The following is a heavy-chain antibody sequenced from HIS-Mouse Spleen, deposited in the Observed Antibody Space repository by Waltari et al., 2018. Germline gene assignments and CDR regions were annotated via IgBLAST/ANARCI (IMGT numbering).Heavy chain of an antibody. V-gene: IGHV3-73*01. CDR3: TGGSWSGYYFDY. CDR2: NRSKINSYAA. CDR1: GFTFSGSA. Sequence: EVQLVESGGGLVQPGGSLKLSCAASGFTFSGSAMHWVRQASVKGLEWVGRNRSKINSYAAAYAAAVKGRCTISRDDSKNTAYLQMNSLKTEDTAVYYCTGGSWSGYYFDYWGQGTLVTVSS. D-gene: IGHD3-3*01. J-gene: IGHJ4*02.